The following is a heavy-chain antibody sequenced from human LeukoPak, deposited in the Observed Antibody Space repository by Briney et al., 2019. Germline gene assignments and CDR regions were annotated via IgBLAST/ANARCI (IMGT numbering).Heavy chain of an antibody. V-gene: IGHV4-59*01. CDR2: IYYSGST. Sequence: PSETLSLTCTVSGGSISSYYWSWIRQPPGKGLEWIGYIYYSGSTNYNPSLKSRVTISVDTSKNQFSLKLSSVTAADTAVYYCARGLTYDFWSGYYFDYWGQETLVTVSS. D-gene: IGHD3-3*01. J-gene: IGHJ4*02. CDR1: GGSISSYY. CDR3: ARGLTYDFWSGYYFDY.